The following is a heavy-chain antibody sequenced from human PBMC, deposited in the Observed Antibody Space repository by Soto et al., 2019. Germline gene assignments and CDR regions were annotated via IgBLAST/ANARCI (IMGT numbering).Heavy chain of an antibody. Sequence: QVQLQESGPGLVKPSETLSLTCNVSGGSISSYYWSWVRQPPGKGLEWIGFIYYSGSTNYNPSLKSRVTISVDTSKNEFSLKLRSVTAADTAVYYCARDNGDYGNWFDPWGQGTLVTVSS. V-gene: IGHV4-59*01. J-gene: IGHJ5*02. CDR1: GGSISSYY. CDR2: IYYSGST. CDR3: ARDNGDYGNWFDP. D-gene: IGHD4-17*01.